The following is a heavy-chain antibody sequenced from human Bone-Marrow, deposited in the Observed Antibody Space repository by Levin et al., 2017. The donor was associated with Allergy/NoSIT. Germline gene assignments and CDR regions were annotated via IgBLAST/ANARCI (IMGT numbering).Heavy chain of an antibody. CDR3: ASYTAMVTVYYYYYGMDV. CDR1: GGTFSSYA. Sequence: GASVKVSCKASGGTFSSYAISWVRQAPGQGLEWMGGIIPIFGTANYAQKFQGRVTITADKSTSTAYMELSSLRSEDTAVYYCASYTAMVTVYYYYYGMDVWGQGTTVTVSS. J-gene: IGHJ6*02. D-gene: IGHD5-18*01. V-gene: IGHV1-69*06. CDR2: IIPIFGTA.